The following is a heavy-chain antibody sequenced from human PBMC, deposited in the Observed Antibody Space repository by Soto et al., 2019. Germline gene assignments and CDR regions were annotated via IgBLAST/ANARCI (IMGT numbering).Heavy chain of an antibody. CDR2: ISSSSSYI. V-gene: IGHV3-21*01. J-gene: IGHJ6*03. CDR3: ARDHHHRASGSYYYYYYYMDV. CDR1: GFTFSSYS. Sequence: GGSLRLSCAASGFTFSSYSMNWVRQAPGKGLEWVSSISSSSSYIYYADSVKGRFTISRDNAKNSLYLQMNSLRAEDTAVYYCARDHHHRASGSYYYYYYYMDVWGKGTTVTVSS. D-gene: IGHD3-10*01.